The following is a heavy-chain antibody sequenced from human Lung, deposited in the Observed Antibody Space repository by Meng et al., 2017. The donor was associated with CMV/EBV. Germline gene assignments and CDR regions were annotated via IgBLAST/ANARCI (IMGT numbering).Heavy chain of an antibody. CDR2: ISGSVGNT. V-gene: IGHV3-23*01. J-gene: IGHJ5*02. CDR3: AREEAMVGYYTNWFEA. CDR1: GFPFRSYA. Sequence: GGSXRLXCAASGFPFRSYAMSWVRQAPGKGLEWVSSISGSVGNTYYADSVKGRFTISRDNSGDTLYMQMSSLRAEDTAVYYCAREEAMVGYYTNWFEAGGQGAXVNGAS. D-gene: IGHD5-18*01.